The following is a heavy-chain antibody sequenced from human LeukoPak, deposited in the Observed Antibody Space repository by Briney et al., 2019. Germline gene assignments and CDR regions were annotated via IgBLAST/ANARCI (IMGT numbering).Heavy chain of an antibody. J-gene: IGHJ3*02. D-gene: IGHD6-13*01. CDR2: IYHSGST. V-gene: IGHV4-30-2*01. CDR1: GGSISSGGYY. Sequence: SETLSLTCTVSGGSISSGGYYWSWIRQPPGKGLEWIGYIYHSGSTYYNPSLKSRVTISVDRSKNQFSLKLSSVTAADTAVYYCAREEGVEGVDRYSSSWYDALAFDIWGQGTMVTVSS. CDR3: AREEGVEGVDRYSSSWYDALAFDI.